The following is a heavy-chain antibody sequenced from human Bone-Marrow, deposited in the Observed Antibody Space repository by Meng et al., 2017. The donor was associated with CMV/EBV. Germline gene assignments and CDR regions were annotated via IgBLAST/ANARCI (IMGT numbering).Heavy chain of an antibody. CDR3: TRDGGNYDGFFYY. CDR2: VSWNGSRT. D-gene: IGHD3-3*01. Sequence: GESLKISCAASGFTFSNSDMNWVRQAPGKGLEWVSGVSWNGSRTHYADSVKGRFTISRDNAKNSLYLQMNSLRAEDTAVYYCTRDGGNYDGFFYYWGQGTLVTVSS. V-gene: IGHV3-19*01. J-gene: IGHJ4*02. CDR1: GFTFSNSD.